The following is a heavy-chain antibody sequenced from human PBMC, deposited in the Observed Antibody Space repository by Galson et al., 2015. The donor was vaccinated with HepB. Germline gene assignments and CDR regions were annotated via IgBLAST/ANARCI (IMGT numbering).Heavy chain of an antibody. CDR3: ALSPTYGSGDFGWFAP. CDR1: GVSINSGGYH. J-gene: IGHJ5*02. V-gene: IGHV4-31*03. Sequence: TLSLTCTVSGVSINSGGYHWNWIRQHPGIGLEWLGYRSSTRSNSNPSLGGRLTISLDTSKNQFSLKLSSVTAADTAVYYCALSPTYGSGDFGWFAPWGQGSLVTVSS. D-gene: IGHD3-10*01. CDR2: RSSTRS.